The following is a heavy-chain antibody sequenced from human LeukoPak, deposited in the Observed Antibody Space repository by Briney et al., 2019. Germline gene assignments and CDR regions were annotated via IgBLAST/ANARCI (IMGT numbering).Heavy chain of an antibody. CDR2: IYHSGST. CDR1: GFTFSTYS. V-gene: IGHV4-4*02. D-gene: IGHD4-11*01. CDR3: ARAALQWDYYMDV. J-gene: IGHJ6*03. Sequence: GSLRLSCAASGFTFSTYSLNWVRQAPGKGLEWIGEIYHSGSTNYNPSLKSRVTISVDTSKNQFSLKLSSVTAADTAVYYCARAALQWDYYMDVWGKGTTVTVSS.